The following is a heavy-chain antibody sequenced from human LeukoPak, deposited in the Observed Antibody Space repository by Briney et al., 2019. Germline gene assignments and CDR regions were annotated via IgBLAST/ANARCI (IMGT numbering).Heavy chain of an antibody. V-gene: IGHV3-9*01. Sequence: PGGSLRLSCAASGFTFSSYGMHWVRQAPGKGLEWVSGISWNSGSIGYADSVKGRFTISRDNAKNSLYLQMNSLRAEDTALYYCAKDIKAYYYDSSGYMSYWGQGTLVTVSS. CDR2: ISWNSGSI. J-gene: IGHJ4*02. D-gene: IGHD3-22*01. CDR1: GFTFSSYG. CDR3: AKDIKAYYYDSSGYMSY.